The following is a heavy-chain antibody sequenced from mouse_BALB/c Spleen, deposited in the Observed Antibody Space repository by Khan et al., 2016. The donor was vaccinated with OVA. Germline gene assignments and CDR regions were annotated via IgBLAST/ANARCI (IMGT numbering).Heavy chain of an antibody. J-gene: IGHJ2*01. CDR1: GYSITSDSA. Sequence: EVQLQESGPGLVKPSQSLSLTCTVTGYSITSDSAWNWIRQFPGNKLEWMGYIDYSGRANYNPSLKSRISITRDTSKNQFFLQLNSGTTEDTATYYCARGLRYFDYWGQGTTLTVSS. CDR3: ARGLRYFDY. D-gene: IGHD3-1*01. V-gene: IGHV3-2*02. CDR2: IDYSGRA.